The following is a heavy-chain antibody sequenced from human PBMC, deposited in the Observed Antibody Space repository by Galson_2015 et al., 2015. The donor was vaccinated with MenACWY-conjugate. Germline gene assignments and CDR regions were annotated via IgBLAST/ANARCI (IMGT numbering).Heavy chain of an antibody. CDR1: GFTLRDYD. V-gene: IGHV3-72*01. D-gene: IGHD5-18*01. CDR2: LRSNLYRYTT. J-gene: IGHJ4*02. Sequence: SLRLSRPASGFTLRDYDLDWFGQAPGPGVECVGRLRSNLYRYTTEYAASLKGRLTISRDDSKNSSHLQLNALKTEDTAVYFCARGGRRDNSGYTYAFAYWGQGTLVTVSS. CDR3: ARGGRRDNSGYTYAFAY.